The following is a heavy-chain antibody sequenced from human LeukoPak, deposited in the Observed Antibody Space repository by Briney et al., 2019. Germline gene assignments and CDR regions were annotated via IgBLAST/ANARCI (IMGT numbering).Heavy chain of an antibody. CDR1: GFTFSSSA. V-gene: IGHV3-30*18. J-gene: IGHJ4*02. CDR2: ISYDGSNK. CDR3: AKGISSNKEDY. Sequence: GGSLRLSCVASGFTFSSSAMSWVRQAPGKGLEWVAVISYDGSNKYYADSVKGRFTISRDNSKNTLYLQMNSLRAEDTAVYYCAKGISSNKEDYWGQGTLVTVSS.